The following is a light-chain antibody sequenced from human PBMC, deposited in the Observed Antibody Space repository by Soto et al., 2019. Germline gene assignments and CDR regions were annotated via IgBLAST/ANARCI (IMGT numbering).Light chain of an antibody. V-gene: IGKV1-39*01. Sequence: DIQMTQVPSSLSASVGDRVTLTCRTSQSINGYLDWYQQKPGKAPKLLIYAGASLQRGVPSRFSGSGSGTDFTLTISSLQPEDSATYYCQQSYTNPRTFGQGTKVDIK. CDR3: QQSYTNPRT. J-gene: IGKJ1*01. CDR1: QSINGY. CDR2: AGA.